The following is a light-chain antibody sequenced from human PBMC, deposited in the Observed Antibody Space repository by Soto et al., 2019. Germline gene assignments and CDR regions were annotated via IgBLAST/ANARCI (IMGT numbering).Light chain of an antibody. Sequence: DTVLTQSPVTLSVSPGDSAIFYCRASETVLKKLAWYQQKPGQPPRLLIYGASIRATGIPDRFAGDGSGTEFTLTINSLQYEDFGVYYCQQYYGWPPMYTFGQGTKLEIK. CDR1: ETVLKK. CDR2: GAS. CDR3: QQYYGWPPMYT. J-gene: IGKJ2*01. V-gene: IGKV3-15*01.